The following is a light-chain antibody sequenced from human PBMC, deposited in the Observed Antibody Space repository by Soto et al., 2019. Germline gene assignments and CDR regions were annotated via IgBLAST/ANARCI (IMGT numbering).Light chain of an antibody. Sequence: DIQMTQSPSTLSASVGDRVTITCRASQSISEWLAWFQLKPGKAPKLLIYDASSLESGVPSRFSGSGSGTEITLTISSLQPDDFATYYCQQYNNYSFGQGTKVDIK. J-gene: IGKJ1*01. CDR3: QQYNNYS. V-gene: IGKV1-5*01. CDR1: QSISEW. CDR2: DAS.